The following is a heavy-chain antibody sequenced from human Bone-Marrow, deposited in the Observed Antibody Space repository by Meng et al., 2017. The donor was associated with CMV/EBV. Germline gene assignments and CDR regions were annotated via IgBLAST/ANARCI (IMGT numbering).Heavy chain of an antibody. CDR2: ISASADHT. Sequence: ESLKISCAASGFSFSSYAMTWVRQAPGKGLEWVSVISASADHTYYVDSVKGRFTISRDNSKNTLYLQMDSLRVEDTALYYCAKKYDTGWPPAGFDPWGQGTLVTVSS. V-gene: IGHV3-23*01. J-gene: IGHJ5*02. CDR1: GFSFSSYA. CDR3: AKKYDTGWPPAGFDP. D-gene: IGHD2-2*01.